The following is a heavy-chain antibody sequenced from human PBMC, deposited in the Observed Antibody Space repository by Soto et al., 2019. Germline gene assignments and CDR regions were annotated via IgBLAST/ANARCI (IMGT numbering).Heavy chain of an antibody. Sequence: SLRLSCAASGFTFSSYGMHWVRQAPGKGLEWVAVISYDGSNKYYADSVKGRFTISRDNSKNTLYLQMNSLRAEDTAVYYCAKVIAARPRYYYYYYGMDVWGQGTTVTVSS. CDR1: GFTFSSYG. J-gene: IGHJ6*02. CDR2: ISYDGSNK. CDR3: AKVIAARPRYYYYYYGMDV. D-gene: IGHD6-6*01. V-gene: IGHV3-30*18.